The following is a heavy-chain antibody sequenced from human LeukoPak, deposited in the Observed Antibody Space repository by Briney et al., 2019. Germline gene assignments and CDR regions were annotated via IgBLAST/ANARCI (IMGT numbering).Heavy chain of an antibody. J-gene: IGHJ6*02. Sequence: GRSLRLSCAASGFTFDDYAMHWVRQAPGKGLEWVSGISWNSGSIGYADSVKGRFTISRDNAKNSLYLQMNSLRAEDTALHYCAKDSTSSGWYWYYYGMDVWGQGTTVTVSS. CDR1: GFTFDDYA. CDR3: AKDSTSSGWYWYYYGMDV. V-gene: IGHV3-9*01. D-gene: IGHD6-19*01. CDR2: ISWNSGSI.